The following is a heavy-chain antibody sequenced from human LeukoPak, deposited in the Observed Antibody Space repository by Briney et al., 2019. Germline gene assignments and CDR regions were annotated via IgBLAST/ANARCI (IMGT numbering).Heavy chain of an antibody. CDR1: GYTFTGYY. D-gene: IGHD1-26*01. Sequence: ASVKVSCKASGYTFTGYYMHWVRQAPGQGLEWMGWINPNSGGTNYAQKFQGRVTMTRDTSISTAYMELSRLRSDDTAVYYCAREPRSGSNDAFDIWGQGTMVTVSS. CDR3: AREPRSGSNDAFDI. V-gene: IGHV1-2*02. CDR2: INPNSGGT. J-gene: IGHJ3*02.